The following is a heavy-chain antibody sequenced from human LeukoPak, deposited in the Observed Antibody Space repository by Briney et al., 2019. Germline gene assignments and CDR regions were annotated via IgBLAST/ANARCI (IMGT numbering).Heavy chain of an antibody. D-gene: IGHD2-2*01. CDR3: ARAKVPAARLAVDLSVVDY. Sequence: PGGSLRLSCAASGFTFSSYSMNWVRQAPGKGLEWVSSISSSSSYIYYADSVKGRFTISRDNAKNSLYLQMNSLRAEDTAVYYCARAKVPAARLAVDLSVVDYWGQGTLVTVSS. CDR1: GFTFSSYS. CDR2: ISSSSSYI. J-gene: IGHJ4*02. V-gene: IGHV3-21*01.